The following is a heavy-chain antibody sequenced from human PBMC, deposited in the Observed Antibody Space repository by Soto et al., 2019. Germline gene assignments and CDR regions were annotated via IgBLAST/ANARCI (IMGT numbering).Heavy chain of an antibody. V-gene: IGHV3-23*01. J-gene: IGHJ4*02. CDR3: AKSLGIRPY. CDR2: ISGSGGST. Sequence: HPGGSLRLSCAASGFTFSSYAMSWVRQAPGKGLEWVSAISGSGGSTYYAHSVKGRFTISRDNSKNTLYLQINSLRAEDTAVYYCAKSLGIRPYWGLGTLVTVSS. CDR1: GFTFSSYA.